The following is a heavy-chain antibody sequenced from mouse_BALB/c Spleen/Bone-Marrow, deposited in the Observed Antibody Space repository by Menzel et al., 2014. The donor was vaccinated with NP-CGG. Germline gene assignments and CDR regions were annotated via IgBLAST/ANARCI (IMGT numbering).Heavy chain of an antibody. Sequence: EVKLVESGGGLVQPGGSRKLSCAASGITFRNFGMHWVRQAPEKGLEWVAYISSGSSTIYYADTLKGRFTISRDNPKNTLFLQMTSPRSEDTAMYYCARIGRARGYAMDYWGQGTSVTVSS. CDR2: ISSGSSTI. CDR3: ARIGRARGYAMDY. J-gene: IGHJ4*01. CDR1: GITFRNFG. D-gene: IGHD3-3*01. V-gene: IGHV5-17*02.